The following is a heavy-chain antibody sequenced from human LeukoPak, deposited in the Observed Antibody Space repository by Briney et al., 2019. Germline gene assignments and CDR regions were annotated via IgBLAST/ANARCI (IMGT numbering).Heavy chain of an antibody. CDR1: GGSISSYY. CDR3: ASYGDYPHNY. CDR2: IYYSGST. Sequence: SETLSLTCTVSGGSISSYYWSWIRQPPGKGLEWIGSIYYSGSTYYNPSLKSRVTISVDTSKNQFSLKLSSVTAADTAVYYCASYGDYPHNYWGQGTLVTVSS. V-gene: IGHV4-39*01. D-gene: IGHD4-17*01. J-gene: IGHJ4*02.